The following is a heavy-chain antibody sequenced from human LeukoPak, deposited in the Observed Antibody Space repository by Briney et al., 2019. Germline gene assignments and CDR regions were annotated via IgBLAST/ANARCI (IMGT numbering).Heavy chain of an antibody. CDR1: GFTFSSYS. CDR2: ISSSGSTI. CDR3: AREGDDTYYYDSSGWGNY. J-gene: IGHJ4*02. Sequence: GGSLRLSCAASGFTFSSYSMNWVRQAPGKGLEWVSYISSSGSTIYYADSVKGRFTISRDNAKNSLYLQMNSLRAEDTAVYYCAREGDDTYYYDSSGWGNYWGQGTLVTVSS. V-gene: IGHV3-48*04. D-gene: IGHD3-22*01.